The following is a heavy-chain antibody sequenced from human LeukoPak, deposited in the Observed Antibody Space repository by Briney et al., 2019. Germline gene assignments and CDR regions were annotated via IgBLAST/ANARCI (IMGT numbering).Heavy chain of an antibody. CDR3: ARDEAGAIAAAGTSWFDP. CDR2: IYYSGRT. D-gene: IGHD6-13*01. V-gene: IGHV4-31*02. J-gene: IGHJ5*02. CDR1: GGSISSGGYY. Sequence: SETLSLTCTVSGGSISSGGYYWSWIRQLPGKGLEWIGYIYYSGRTYYNPPLKSRITISVETSKNQFSLKLSSVTAADTAVYYCARDEAGAIAAAGTSWFDPWGQGTLVTVSS.